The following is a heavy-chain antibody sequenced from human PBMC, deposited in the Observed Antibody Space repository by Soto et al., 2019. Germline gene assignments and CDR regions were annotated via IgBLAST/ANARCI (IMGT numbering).Heavy chain of an antibody. CDR1: GYTFTSYG. V-gene: IGHV1-3*01. Sequence: GASVKVSCKASGYTFTSYGISWVRQAPGQGLEWMGWINAGNGNTKYSQKFQGRVTITRDTSASTAYMELSSLRSEDTAVYYCARDRRIGYCSSTSCYPPSHWFDPWGQGTLVTVSS. D-gene: IGHD2-2*01. CDR3: ARDRRIGYCSSTSCYPPSHWFDP. J-gene: IGHJ5*02. CDR2: INAGNGNT.